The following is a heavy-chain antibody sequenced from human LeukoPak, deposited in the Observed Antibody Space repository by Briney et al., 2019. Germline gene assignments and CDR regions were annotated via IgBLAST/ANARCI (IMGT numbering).Heavy chain of an antibody. V-gene: IGHV1-18*01. D-gene: IGHD3-10*01. J-gene: IGHJ6*02. CDR3: ARDWGRASGSYYHYGMDV. CDR2: ISTYNGNT. Sequence: ASVKVSCKASGYTFTTYGISWVRQAPGQGLEWMGWISTYNGNTNYAQKFQGRVTMTTDTSTSTAYMELRSLRSDDTAVYYCARDWGRASGSYYHYGMDVWGQGTTVTVPS. CDR1: GYTFTTYG.